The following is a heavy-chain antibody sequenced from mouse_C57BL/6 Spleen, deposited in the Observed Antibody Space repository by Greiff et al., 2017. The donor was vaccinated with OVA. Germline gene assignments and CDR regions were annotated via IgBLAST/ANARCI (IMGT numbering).Heavy chain of an antibody. Sequence: EVKLVESGGGLVQPGGSLKLSCAASGFTFSDYYMYWVRQTPEKRLEWVAYISNGGGSTYYPDTVKGRFTISRDNAKNTLYLQMRRLRSEDTAMYYCARPQATRDWYFEVWGTGTTVTVSS. V-gene: IGHV5-12*01. J-gene: IGHJ1*03. CDR2: ISNGGGST. CDR1: GFTFSDYY. D-gene: IGHD1-1*01. CDR3: ARPQATRDWYFEV.